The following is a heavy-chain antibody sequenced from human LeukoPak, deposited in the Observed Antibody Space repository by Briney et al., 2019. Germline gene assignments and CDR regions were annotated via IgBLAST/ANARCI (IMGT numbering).Heavy chain of an antibody. Sequence: ASVKFSCKASGYTFTSYGISWVRQAPGQGFEWMGWINPYNGNTNYAQKFQGRVTLTTDTSTSTAYMDLRSLRSDDTAMYYCAREIYGRFDFWGQGTLVTVSS. CDR2: INPYNGNT. CDR1: GYTFTSYG. D-gene: IGHD4-17*01. J-gene: IGHJ4*02. CDR3: AREIYGRFDF. V-gene: IGHV1-18*01.